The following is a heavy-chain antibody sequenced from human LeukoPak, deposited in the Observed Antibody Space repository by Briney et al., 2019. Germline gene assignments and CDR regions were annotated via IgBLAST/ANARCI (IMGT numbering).Heavy chain of an antibody. J-gene: IGHJ5*02. V-gene: IGHV4-34*01. CDR2: INHSGST. CDR1: GGSFSGYY. CDR3: ARHPPRYYGSGSYRP. D-gene: IGHD3-10*01. Sequence: PSETLSLTCAVYGGSFSGYYWSWIRQPPGKGLEWIGEINHSGSTNYNPSLKSRVTISVDTSKNQFSLKLSSVTAADTAVYYCARHPPRYYGSGSYRPWGQGTLVTVSS.